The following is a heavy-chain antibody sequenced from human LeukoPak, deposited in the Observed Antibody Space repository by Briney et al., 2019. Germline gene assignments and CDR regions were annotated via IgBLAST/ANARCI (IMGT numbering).Heavy chain of an antibody. D-gene: IGHD3-16*01. CDR2: TYYRSKWYN. Sequence: SQTLSLTCAISGDSFSSNSAAWHWIRQSPSRGLEWLGRTYYRSKWYNDYAVSVKSLIIINPDTSKNQFSLQLNSVTPEDTAVYYCVRAGDSNPTYFDYWGQGTLVTVSS. CDR1: GDSFSSNSAA. V-gene: IGHV6-1*01. J-gene: IGHJ4*02. CDR3: VRAGDSNPTYFDY.